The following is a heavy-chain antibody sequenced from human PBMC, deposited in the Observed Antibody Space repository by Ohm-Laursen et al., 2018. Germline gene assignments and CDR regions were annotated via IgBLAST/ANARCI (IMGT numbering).Heavy chain of an antibody. D-gene: IGHD1-26*01. J-gene: IGHJ4*02. CDR2: ISWNSGSI. CDR1: GFTFDDYA. Sequence: SLRLSCTASGFTFDDYAMHWVRQAPGKGLEWVSGISWNSGSIGYADSVKGRFTISRDNAKNSLYLQMNSLRAEDTAIYYCARDRGGSHYVDYWGQGTLVTVSS. CDR3: ARDRGGSHYVDY. V-gene: IGHV3-9*01.